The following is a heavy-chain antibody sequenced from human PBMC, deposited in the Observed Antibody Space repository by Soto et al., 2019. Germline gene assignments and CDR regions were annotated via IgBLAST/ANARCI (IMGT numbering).Heavy chain of an antibody. CDR3: ARSFPHCSSTSCYTGGWFDP. D-gene: IGHD2-2*02. J-gene: IGHJ5*02. V-gene: IGHV1-69*01. CDR2: IIPIFGTA. CDR1: GGTFSSYA. Sequence: QVQLVQSGAEVKKPGSSVKVSCKASGGTFSSYAISWVRQAPGQGLAWMGGIIPIFGTANYAQKFQGRVTITADESTSTAYMELSSLRSEDTAVYYCARSFPHCSSTSCYTGGWFDPWGQGTLVTVSS.